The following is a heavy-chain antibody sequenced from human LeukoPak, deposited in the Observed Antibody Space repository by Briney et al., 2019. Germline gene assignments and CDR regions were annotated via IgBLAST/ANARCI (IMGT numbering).Heavy chain of an antibody. V-gene: IGHV4-59*01. CDR3: ARGDDWTNYCDY. Sequence: SETLSLTCSVSGGSISSYYWSWIRQPPGKGLEWIGYIYYSGSTNYNPSLKSGVTISVDTSKNQFSLKLSSVTAADAAVYYCARGDDWTNYCDYWGQGTLVTVSS. CDR1: GGSISSYY. J-gene: IGHJ4*02. D-gene: IGHD3-9*01. CDR2: IYYSGST.